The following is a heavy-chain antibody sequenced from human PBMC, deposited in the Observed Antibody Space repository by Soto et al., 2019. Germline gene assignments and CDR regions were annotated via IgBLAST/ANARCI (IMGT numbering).Heavy chain of an antibody. D-gene: IGHD3-10*01. Sequence: PGGSLRLSCVASGFTFSGYGMHWVRQAPGKGLEWLAVISHDGSDKYYADSVRGRFTISRDNSENTLYLQMNSLRPEDTAVYYCAKEDVWFAEDYWGQGTLVTVSS. V-gene: IGHV3-30*18. CDR1: GFTFSGYG. CDR2: ISHDGSDK. CDR3: AKEDVWFAEDY. J-gene: IGHJ4*02.